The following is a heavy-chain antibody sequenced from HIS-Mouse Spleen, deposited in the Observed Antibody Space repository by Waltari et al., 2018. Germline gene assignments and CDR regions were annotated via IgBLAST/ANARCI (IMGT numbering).Heavy chain of an antibody. J-gene: IGHJ2*01. CDR3: AREIPYSSSWYDWYFDL. CDR2: IYYSGGT. Sequence: QLQLQESGPGLVKPSETLSLTCTVSGGSISSSSYYWGWIRQPPGKGLEWIGSIYYSGGTYSNPSIKSPVTISVDTSKNQFSLKLSSVTAADTAVYYCAREIPYSSSWYDWYFDLWGRGTLVTVSS. V-gene: IGHV4-39*07. CDR1: GGSISSSSYY. D-gene: IGHD6-13*01.